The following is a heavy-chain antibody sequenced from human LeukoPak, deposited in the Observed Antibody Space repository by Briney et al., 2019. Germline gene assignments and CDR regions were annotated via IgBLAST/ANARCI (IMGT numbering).Heavy chain of an antibody. D-gene: IGHD4-17*01. V-gene: IGHV4-34*01. Sequence: SETLSLTCAVYSGSFTDYYWSWIRQSPGKGLEWIGEISHRGSTNYNPSLKSRVTISIDTSKNQFSLKLSSVTAADTSVYYCAREYGDYSPPYYYYYYYMDVWGKGTTVTVSS. CDR3: AREYGDYSPPYYYYYYYMDV. CDR1: SGSFTDYY. J-gene: IGHJ6*03. CDR2: ISHRGST.